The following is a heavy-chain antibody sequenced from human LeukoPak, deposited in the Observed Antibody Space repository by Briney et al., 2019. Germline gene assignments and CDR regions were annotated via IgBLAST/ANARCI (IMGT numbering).Heavy chain of an antibody. CDR3: AKDRHSGYDSSYFDY. CDR2: IRYDGSNK. Sequence: GGSLRLSCAASGFTFSSYGMHWVRQAPGKGLEWVAFIRYDGSNKYYADSVKGRFTISRDNSKNTLYLQMNSLRAEDTAVYYCAKDRHSGYDSSYFDYWGQGTLVTVSS. J-gene: IGHJ4*02. V-gene: IGHV3-30*02. CDR1: GFTFSSYG. D-gene: IGHD5-12*01.